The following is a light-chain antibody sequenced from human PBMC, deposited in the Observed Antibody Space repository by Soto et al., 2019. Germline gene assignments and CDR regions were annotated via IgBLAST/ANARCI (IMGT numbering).Light chain of an antibody. Sequence: QSVLTQPPSVSGAPGQRVTISCTGSSSNIGAGYDVHWYQQLPGTAPKLLIYDNNDRPSGVPDRFSGSKSGTSASLAISGLQAEDEADYYCQSYDRYFHVVFGGGTKLTVL. CDR1: SSNIGAGYD. CDR2: DNN. V-gene: IGLV1-40*01. J-gene: IGLJ2*01. CDR3: QSYDRYFHVV.